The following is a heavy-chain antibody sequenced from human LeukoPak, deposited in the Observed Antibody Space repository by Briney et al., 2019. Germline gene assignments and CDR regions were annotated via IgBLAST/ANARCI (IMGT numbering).Heavy chain of an antibody. CDR1: GGSISMYY. CDR2: IYSSGNT. Sequence: SETLSLTCTVSGGSISMYYWSWIRQSAGKGLEWIGRIYSSGNTNYNPSLKSRVTMSVDTSKNQFSLKLSSVTAADTAVYYCARDSSTSRGGLSYYYMDVWGRGTTVTVSS. V-gene: IGHV4-4*07. D-gene: IGHD2-2*01. CDR3: ARDSSTSRGGLSYYYMDV. J-gene: IGHJ6*03.